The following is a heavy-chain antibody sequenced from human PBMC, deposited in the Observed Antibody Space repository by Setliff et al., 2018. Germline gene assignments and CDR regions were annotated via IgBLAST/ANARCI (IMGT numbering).Heavy chain of an antibody. V-gene: IGHV1-69*13. CDR3: AGGQPLVRKYYYYMDV. D-gene: IGHD3-10*01. J-gene: IGHJ6*03. Sequence: VKVSCKASGGTFSSYVISWVREAPGQGLEWMGGIIPMFGTNYAQKFQGRVTSTADESTSTAYMELSSLGSEDTAVYYCAGGQPLVRKYYYYMDVWGKGTTVTVSS. CDR1: GGTFSSYV. CDR2: IIPMFGT.